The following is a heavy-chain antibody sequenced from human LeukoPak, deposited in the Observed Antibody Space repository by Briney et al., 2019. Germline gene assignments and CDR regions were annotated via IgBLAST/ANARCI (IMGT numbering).Heavy chain of an antibody. CDR1: GGSISSGDYY. J-gene: IGHJ5*02. CDR2: IYYSVST. D-gene: IGHD3-10*01. V-gene: IGHV4-30-4*01. Sequence: PSQTLSLTCTVSGGSISSGDYYWSWIRQPPGKGLEWIGYIYYSVSTYYNPSLKSRVTISVDTSKNQFSLKLSSVTAADTAVYYCARAKGMVRGVIIMDWFDPWGQGTLVTVSS. CDR3: ARAKGMVRGVIIMDWFDP.